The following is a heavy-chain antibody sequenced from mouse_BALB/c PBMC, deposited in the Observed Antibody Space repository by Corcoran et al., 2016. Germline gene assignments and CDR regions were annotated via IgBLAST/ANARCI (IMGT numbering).Heavy chain of an antibody. CDR1: GYTFTSYV. CDR3: ARRGPTGAMDY. CDR2: INPYNDGT. Sequence: EIQLQQSGPELVKPGASVKMSCKASGYTFTSYVMHWVKQKPGQGLEWIGYINPYNDGTKYNEKFKGKATLTSDKSSSTAYMELSSLTSEDSAVYYCARRGPTGAMDYWGQGTSVTVSS. D-gene: IGHD2-10*01. V-gene: IGHV1S136*01. J-gene: IGHJ4*01.